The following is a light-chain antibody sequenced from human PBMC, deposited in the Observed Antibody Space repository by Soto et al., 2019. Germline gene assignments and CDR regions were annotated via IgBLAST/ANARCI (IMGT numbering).Light chain of an antibody. Sequence: QSVLTQPDSVSGSPGQSITISCFGSDTDIGNYNYVSWYQQYPGKVPKLLMYEVVRRPSGISTRVSGSKSGTTASLTISGLQPEDEAHYNCSSYSYLDIPVLLGGGTTLTVL. J-gene: IGLJ2*01. V-gene: IGLV2-14*01. CDR3: SSYSYLDIPVL. CDR1: DTDIGNYNY. CDR2: EVV.